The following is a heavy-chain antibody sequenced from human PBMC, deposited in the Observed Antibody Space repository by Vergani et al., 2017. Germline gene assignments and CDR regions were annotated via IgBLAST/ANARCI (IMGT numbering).Heavy chain of an antibody. Sequence: EVQLVESGGVLVQPGGSLRLSCAASGFTFSNYWMHWVRQAPGKGLVWLSRITGDGVSTAYADSVKGRFTVSRDNSKDILYLQMDSLRSEDTALYYCAKYLRDSTDGLPDSWGPGTLVIVSS. V-gene: IGHV3-74*01. D-gene: IGHD2-21*02. CDR3: AKYLRDSTDGLPDS. J-gene: IGHJ4*02. CDR2: ITGDGVST. CDR1: GFTFSNYW.